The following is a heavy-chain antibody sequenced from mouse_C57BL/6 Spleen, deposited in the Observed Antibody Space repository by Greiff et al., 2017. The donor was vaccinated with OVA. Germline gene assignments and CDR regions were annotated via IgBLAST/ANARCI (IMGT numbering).Heavy chain of an antibody. CDR1: GYTFTSYW. J-gene: IGHJ2*01. D-gene: IGHD2-3*01. CDR3: AIWDGYYEGDY. V-gene: IGHV1-52*01. CDR2: IDPSDSET. Sequence: QVQLQQPGAELVRPGSSVKLSCKASGYTFTSYWMHWVKQRPIQGLEWIGNIDPSDSETHYNQKFKDKATLTVDKSSSTAYMQLSSLTSEDSAVYYCAIWDGYYEGDYWGQGTTLTVSS.